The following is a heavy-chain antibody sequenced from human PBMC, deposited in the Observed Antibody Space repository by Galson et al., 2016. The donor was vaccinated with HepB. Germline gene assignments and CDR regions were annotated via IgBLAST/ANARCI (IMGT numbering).Heavy chain of an antibody. CDR3: AREVDLTDITIFVVVQRSNTMDV. J-gene: IGHJ6*02. Sequence: SVKVSCKASGDTFMNYLMHWVRQAPGQGLEWMGMMRPSDGSTTYAQKFQGRVTMTRDTSTNTVYMELRSLRSEDTAVYYCAREVDLTDITIFVVVQRSNTMDVWGQGTTVTVSS. CDR2: MRPSDGST. D-gene: IGHD3-3*01. CDR1: GDTFMNYL. V-gene: IGHV1-46*01.